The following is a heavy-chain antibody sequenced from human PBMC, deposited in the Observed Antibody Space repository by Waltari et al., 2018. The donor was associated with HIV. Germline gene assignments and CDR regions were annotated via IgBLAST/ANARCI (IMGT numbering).Heavy chain of an antibody. CDR2: LYVPTTVTDR. CDR1: GFNVSSDY. D-gene: IGHD4-17*01. CDR3: VRGSLMTTAAP. V-gene: IGHV3-53*03. Sequence: EVQLVESGGGLFRPGGSLRLSCAVSGFNVSSDYITCGRQPPGKGLELVSTLYVPTTVTDRFYAPSVKGRFTISRDNSENTLYLQMSGLRAEDTAVYYCVRGSLMTTAAPWGQGTLVTVSS. J-gene: IGHJ5*02.